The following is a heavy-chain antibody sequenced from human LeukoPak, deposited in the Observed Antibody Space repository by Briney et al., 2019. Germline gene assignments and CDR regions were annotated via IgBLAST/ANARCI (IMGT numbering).Heavy chain of an antibody. V-gene: IGHV3-33*08. CDR3: ATDRNSGKYYDY. CDR2: IWYDGSNQ. Sequence: PGGSLRLSCAASGFTFDDYGMHWVRQAPGKGLEWVAVIWYDGSNQYYVDSVKGRFTVSRDNAKNTLYLQMNSLRAEDTAVYYCATDRNSGKYYDYWGQGTLVTVSS. CDR1: GFTFDDYG. D-gene: IGHD1-26*01. J-gene: IGHJ4*02.